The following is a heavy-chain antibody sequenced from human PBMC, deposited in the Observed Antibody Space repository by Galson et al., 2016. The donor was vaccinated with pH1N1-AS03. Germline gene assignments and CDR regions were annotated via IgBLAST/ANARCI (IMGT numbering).Heavy chain of an antibody. CDR2: IDWDDGT. CDR3: ARTLNYNTGLDV. CDR1: GFSLSTGGMR. D-gene: IGHD5-24*01. V-gene: IGHV2-70*04. Sequence: PALVKPTQTLTLTCTVSGFSLSTGGMRVSWIRQPPGKALEWLGRIDWDDGTFYSTSLKTRLNISKDTSKNQVVLTMTNMDPVDTGTYYCARTLNYNTGLDVWGPGATVTVSS. J-gene: IGHJ6*02.